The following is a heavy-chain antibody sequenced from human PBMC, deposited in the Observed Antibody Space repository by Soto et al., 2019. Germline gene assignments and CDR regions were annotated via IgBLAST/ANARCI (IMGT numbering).Heavy chain of an antibody. CDR2: IAYDGSNA. Sequence: GGSLRLSCAASGFTFRNHAMHWVRQAPGKGLECLAVIAYDGSNAFYRDSVKGRFTISRDNSKNTLYLHMDSLRSEDTGVYYCARGDREDILVVVGARPGEYGVDIWGQGTTVTVSS. CDR1: GFTFRNHA. D-gene: IGHD2-15*01. CDR3: ARGDREDILVVVGARPGEYGVDI. V-gene: IGHV3-30-3*01. J-gene: IGHJ6*02.